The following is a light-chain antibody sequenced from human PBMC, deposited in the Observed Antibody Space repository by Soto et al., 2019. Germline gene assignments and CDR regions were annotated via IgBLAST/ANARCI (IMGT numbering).Light chain of an antibody. Sequence: QSVLTQPPSVSAAPGQKVTISCSGSSSNIGNNYVSWYQHLPGTAPKLLIYDNNERPSGIPDRFSSSKSGTSATLGITGLQTGDEADYYCGTWDTSLSAVVFGGGTKVTVL. V-gene: IGLV1-51*01. J-gene: IGLJ2*01. CDR1: SSNIGNNY. CDR2: DNN. CDR3: GTWDTSLSAVV.